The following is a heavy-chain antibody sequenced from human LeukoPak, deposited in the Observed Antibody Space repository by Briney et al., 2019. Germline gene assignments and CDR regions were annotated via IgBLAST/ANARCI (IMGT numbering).Heavy chain of an antibody. CDR2: ISSSSSYI. CDR1: GFTFSSYS. J-gene: IGHJ3*02. CDR3: ARGWGGAARYAFDI. Sequence: GGSLRLSCAASGFTFSSYSMNWVRQAPGKGLEWVSSISSSSSYIYYADSVKGRFTISRDNAKNSLYLQMNSLRAEDTAVYYCARGWGGAARYAFDIWGQGTMATVSS. D-gene: IGHD6-6*01. V-gene: IGHV3-21*01.